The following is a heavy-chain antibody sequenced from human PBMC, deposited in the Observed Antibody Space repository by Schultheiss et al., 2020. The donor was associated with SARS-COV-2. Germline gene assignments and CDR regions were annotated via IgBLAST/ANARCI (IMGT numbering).Heavy chain of an antibody. J-gene: IGHJ6*03. CDR3: ARGAAGTDYYYYMDV. Sequence: ASVKVSCKTSGYTFTNSAITWVRHAPGHGLECMGWISGFNGDTNQAQKFQGRVTITADKSTSTAYMELSSLRSEDTAVYYCARGAAGTDYYYYMDVWGKGTTVTVSS. CDR2: ISGFNGDT. V-gene: IGHV1-18*04. D-gene: IGHD6-13*01. CDR1: GYTFTNSA.